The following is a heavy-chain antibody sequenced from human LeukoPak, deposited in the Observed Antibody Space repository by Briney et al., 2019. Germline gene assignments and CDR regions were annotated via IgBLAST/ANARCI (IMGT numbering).Heavy chain of an antibody. V-gene: IGHV1-2*02. CDR2: INPNSGGT. D-gene: IGHD3-3*01. J-gene: IGHJ5*02. Sequence: ASVKVSCKASGYTFTGYYMHWVRQAPGQGLEWMGWINPNSGGTNYAQKFQGRVTMTRDTSISTAYMELSRLRSDDTAVYYCAGDSASDFWSGYYSQSGFDPWGQGTLVTVSS. CDR3: AGDSASDFWSGYYSQSGFDP. CDR1: GYTFTGYY.